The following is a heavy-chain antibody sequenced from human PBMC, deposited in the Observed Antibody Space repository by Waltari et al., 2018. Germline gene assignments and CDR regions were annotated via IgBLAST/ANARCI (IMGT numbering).Heavy chain of an antibody. J-gene: IGHJ4*02. CDR3: ASSPITGTTTLDY. CDR2: INPILGIA. CDR1: GGTFSSYT. V-gene: IGHV1-69*02. Sequence: QVQLVQSGAEVKKPGSSVKVSCKASGGTFSSYTISWVRQAPGQGLEWMGRINPILGIANYAQKFQGRVTITADKSTSTAYMELSSLRSEDTAVYYCASSPITGTTTLDYWGQGTLVTVSS. D-gene: IGHD1-20*01.